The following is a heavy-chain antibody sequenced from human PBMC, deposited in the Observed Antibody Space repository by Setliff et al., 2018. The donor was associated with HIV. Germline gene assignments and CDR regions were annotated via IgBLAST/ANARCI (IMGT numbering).Heavy chain of an antibody. CDR1: GGSMSTYY. CDR2: IYTSGST. V-gene: IGHV4-4*08. Sequence: PSETLSLTCTVSGGSMSTYYWSWIRQPPGKGLEWIGYIYTSGSTNYNPSLRSRVTISVDTSKNHFSLRLSSVTAADTAVYYCARGARLLAGYSDRWDYYYMGVWGKGTTVTVSS. J-gene: IGHJ6*03. CDR3: ARGARLLAGYSDRWDYYYMGV. D-gene: IGHD6-13*01.